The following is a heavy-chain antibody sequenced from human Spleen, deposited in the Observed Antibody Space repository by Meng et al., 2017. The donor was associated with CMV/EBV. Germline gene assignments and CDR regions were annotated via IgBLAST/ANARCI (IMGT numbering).Heavy chain of an antibody. V-gene: IGHV3-23*01. CDR1: GFTFSSYA. Sequence: GGSMRLSCAASGFTFSSYAMRWVRQAPGKGLEWVAAISGSGGSIYYADSVKGRFTISRDNSKNTLYLQMNSLRAEDTAVYYCAKDPNSSSWNWFDPWGQGTLVTVSS. D-gene: IGHD6-13*01. J-gene: IGHJ5*02. CDR3: AKDPNSSSWNWFDP. CDR2: ISGSGGSI.